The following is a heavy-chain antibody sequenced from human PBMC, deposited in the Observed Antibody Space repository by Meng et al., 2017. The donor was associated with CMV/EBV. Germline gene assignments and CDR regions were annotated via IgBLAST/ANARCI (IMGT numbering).Heavy chain of an antibody. CDR1: GGSISSYY. D-gene: IGHD3-3*01. CDR2: IYYSGST. CDR3: AGTKRLFGQRY. V-gene: IGHV4-59*12. Sequence: SETLSLTCTVSGGSISSYYWSWIRQPPGKGLEWIGYIYYSGSTNYNPSLKSRVTISVDTSKNQFSLKLSSVTAADTAVYYCAGTKRLFGQRYWGQGTLVTVSS. J-gene: IGHJ4*02.